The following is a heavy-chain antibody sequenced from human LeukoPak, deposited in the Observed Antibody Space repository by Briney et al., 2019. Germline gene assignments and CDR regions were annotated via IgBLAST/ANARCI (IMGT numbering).Heavy chain of an antibody. V-gene: IGHV4-34*01. J-gene: IGHJ4*02. CDR2: INHSGST. Sequence: WIGEINHSGSTNYNPSLKSRVTISVDTSKNQFSLKLSSVTAADTAVYYCARSTDSSSSVDYWGQGTLVTVSS. D-gene: IGHD6-6*01. CDR3: ARSTDSSSSVDY.